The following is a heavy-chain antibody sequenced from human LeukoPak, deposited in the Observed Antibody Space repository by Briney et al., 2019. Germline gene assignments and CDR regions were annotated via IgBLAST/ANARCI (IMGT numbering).Heavy chain of an antibody. J-gene: IGHJ4*02. V-gene: IGHV3-30*18. Sequence: QPGGSLRLSCAASGFTFSSYGMHWVRQAPGKGLEWVAVISYDGSNKYYADSVKGRFTISRDNSKNTLYLQMNSLRAEDTAVYYCAKDPDYWGQGTLVTVSS. CDR2: ISYDGSNK. CDR1: GFTFSSYG. CDR3: AKDPDY.